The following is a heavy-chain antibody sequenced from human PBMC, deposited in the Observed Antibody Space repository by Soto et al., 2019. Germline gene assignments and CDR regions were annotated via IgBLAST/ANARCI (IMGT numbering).Heavy chain of an antibody. V-gene: IGHV4-59*01. CDR2: IYYSGTT. J-gene: IGHJ4*02. CDR1: GGSISTYY. Sequence: SVILSLTCTVSGGSISTYYWSWIRQPPGKGLEWIGYIYYSGTTNYNPSLKSRVTISVDASKNQFSLRLTSVTAADTTVYYCARDGSGHSYGNWGQGTLVTVSS. D-gene: IGHD5-18*01. CDR3: ARDGSGHSYGN.